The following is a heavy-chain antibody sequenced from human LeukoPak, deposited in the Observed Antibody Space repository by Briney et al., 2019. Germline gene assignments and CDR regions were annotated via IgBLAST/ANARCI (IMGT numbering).Heavy chain of an antibody. CDR2: VRSGGST. D-gene: IGHD3-16*01. J-gene: IGHJ4*02. CDR3: ARDVTPATV. CDR1: GGSISTNY. V-gene: IGHV4-59*01. Sequence: SETLSLTCTVSGGSISTNYWSWIRQPPGKGLEWIGFVRSGGSTNYNPSLKSRVTISVDTSKNQFSLNLSSVTAADTAVYYCARDVTPATVWGQGTLVTVS.